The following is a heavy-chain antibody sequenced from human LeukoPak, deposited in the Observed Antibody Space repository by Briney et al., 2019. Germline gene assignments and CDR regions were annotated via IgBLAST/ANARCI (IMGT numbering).Heavy chain of an antibody. D-gene: IGHD3-9*01. CDR3: AGAVLRSFEWSISPQRLFDY. V-gene: IGHV4-39*01. CDR1: GVSISSSNSY. J-gene: IGHJ4*02. Sequence: SETLSLTCTVSGVSISSSNSYWGWIRQPPGKGLEWIGSIYYSGNTYYNASLKSQASVSIDTSKNQFSLRLTSVTAADTAVYYCAGAVLRSFEWSISPQRLFDYWGQGTRVTVSS. CDR2: IYYSGNT.